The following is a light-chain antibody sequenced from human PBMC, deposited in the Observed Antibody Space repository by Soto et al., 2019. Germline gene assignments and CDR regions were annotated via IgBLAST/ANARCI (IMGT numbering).Light chain of an antibody. CDR2: KAS. V-gene: IGKV2D-29*01. CDR3: QHYNSYSEA. Sequence: DIVMTQTPLSLSVTPVHPASISCKSSQILLHSDGKTYLYWYLQKPGQPPQLLIYKASTLKSGVPSRFSGSGSGTEFTLTISSLQPDDFATYYCQHYNSYSEAFGQGTKVDIK. J-gene: IGKJ1*01. CDR1: QILLHSDGKTY.